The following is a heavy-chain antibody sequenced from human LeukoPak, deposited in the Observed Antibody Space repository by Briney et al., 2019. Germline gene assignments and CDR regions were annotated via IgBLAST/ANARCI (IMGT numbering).Heavy chain of an antibody. D-gene: IGHD4-17*01. CDR2: ISGYNGYT. CDR3: ARGNGDNSGAYAFDI. CDR1: GYTFTSYD. Sequence: ASVKVSCKASGYTFTSYDINWVRQATGQGLEWMGWISGYNGYTNYAQNLQGRVTVTTETSTSTVYMELRSLRSDDTAVYYCARGNGDNSGAYAFDIWGRGTMVTVSS. J-gene: IGHJ3*02. V-gene: IGHV1-18*01.